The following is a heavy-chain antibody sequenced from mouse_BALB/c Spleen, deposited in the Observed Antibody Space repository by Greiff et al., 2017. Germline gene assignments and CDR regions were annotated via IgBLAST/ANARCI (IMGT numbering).Heavy chain of an antibody. J-gene: IGHJ3*01. V-gene: IGHV5-17*02. CDR3: ARSNYGSSFFAY. CDR2: ISSGSSTI. D-gene: IGHD1-1*01. CDR1: GFTFSSFG. Sequence: LVESGGGLVQPGGSRKLSCAASGFTFSSFGMHWVRQAPEKGLEWVAYISSGSSTIYYADTVKGRFTISRDNPKNTLFLQMTSLRSEDTAMYYCARSNYGSSFFAYWGQGTLVTVSA.